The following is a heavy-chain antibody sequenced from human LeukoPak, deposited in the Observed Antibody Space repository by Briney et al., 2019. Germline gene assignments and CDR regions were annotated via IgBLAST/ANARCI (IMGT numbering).Heavy chain of an antibody. Sequence: ASVKVSCKVSGYTLTELSMHWVRQAPGKGLEWMGGFDPKDGETIYAQKFQGRVTMTEDTATDTAYMELSSLRSEATAVYYCASAPWPTPAVAGPYYFDYWGQGTLDTVSS. CDR1: GYTLTELS. CDR2: FDPKDGET. J-gene: IGHJ4*02. CDR3: ASAPWPTPAVAGPYYFDY. D-gene: IGHD6-19*01. V-gene: IGHV1-24*01.